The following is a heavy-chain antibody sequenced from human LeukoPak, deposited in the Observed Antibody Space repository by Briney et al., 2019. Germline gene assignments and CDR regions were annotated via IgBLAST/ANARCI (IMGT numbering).Heavy chain of an antibody. Sequence: PGGSLRLSCVGTGFTFSTYAMTWVRQASGKGLEWVSLISATGGSTYYADSVKGRFTISRDNIKNTLYLQMNSLRAEDTAVYYCTRHSAVAGTGRVNWGQGTLVTVSS. V-gene: IGHV3-23*01. CDR2: ISATGGST. D-gene: IGHD6-19*01. CDR3: TRHSAVAGTGRVN. CDR1: GFTFSTYA. J-gene: IGHJ4*02.